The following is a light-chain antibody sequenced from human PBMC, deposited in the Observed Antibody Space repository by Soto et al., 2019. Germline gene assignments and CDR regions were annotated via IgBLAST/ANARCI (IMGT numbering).Light chain of an antibody. CDR3: CSFADSTYV. CDR2: EVT. V-gene: IGLV2-23*02. CDR1: SSDIGSYDL. Sequence: QPALTQPASVSGSPGQSITISCTGTSSDIGSYDLVSWYQQHPGTAPKLIIYEVTKRPSGVSTRFSGSKSGNTASLTISGLQAVDEADYYCCSFADSTYVFGTGTKDTVL. J-gene: IGLJ1*01.